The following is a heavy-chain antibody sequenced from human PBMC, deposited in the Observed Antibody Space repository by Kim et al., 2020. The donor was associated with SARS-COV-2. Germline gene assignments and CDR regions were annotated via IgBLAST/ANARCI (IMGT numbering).Heavy chain of an antibody. D-gene: IGHD3-22*01. Sequence: SETLSLTCTVSGGSISSYYWSWIRQPPGKGLEWIGYIYYSGSTNYNPSLKSRVTISVDTSKNQFSLKLSSVTAADTAVYYCARVYDYYDSSGYYWGAFDIWGQGTMVTVSS. J-gene: IGHJ3*02. CDR2: IYYSGST. V-gene: IGHV4-59*01. CDR1: GGSISSYY. CDR3: ARVYDYYDSSGYYWGAFDI.